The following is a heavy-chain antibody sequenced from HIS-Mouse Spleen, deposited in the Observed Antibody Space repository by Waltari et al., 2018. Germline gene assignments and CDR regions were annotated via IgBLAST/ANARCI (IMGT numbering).Heavy chain of an antibody. V-gene: IGHV4-4*07. CDR3: TRTYYNWNYFDY. Sequence: QVQLQESGPGLVKPSETLSLTCTVSGGSISSYSWSWIRQPDGKGLEWIGRIYTSGSTHYNPSLKSRVTMSVDTSKNQFSLKLSSVTAADTAVYYCTRTYYNWNYFDYWGQGTLVTVSS. CDR1: GGSISSYS. J-gene: IGHJ4*02. CDR2: IYTSGST. D-gene: IGHD1-20*01.